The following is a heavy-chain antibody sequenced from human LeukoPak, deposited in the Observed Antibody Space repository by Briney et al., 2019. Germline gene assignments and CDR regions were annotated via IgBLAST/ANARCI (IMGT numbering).Heavy chain of an antibody. CDR1: GGSISNYY. V-gene: IGHV4-4*07. J-gene: IGHJ4*02. Sequence: PSETLSLTCTVSGGSISNYYWSWIRQSAGKGLEWIGRINTSGSTNYNPSLKSRVTMSLDTPKNQLSLKLRSVTAADTAVYYCARFSSGWWGYFDYWGQGTLVTVSS. D-gene: IGHD6-19*01. CDR3: ARFSSGWWGYFDY. CDR2: INTSGST.